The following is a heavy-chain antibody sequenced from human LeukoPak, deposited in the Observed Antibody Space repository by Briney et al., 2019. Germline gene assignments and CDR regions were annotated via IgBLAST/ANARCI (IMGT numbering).Heavy chain of an antibody. CDR1: GGSFAVYY. CDR2: INHIGST. CDR3: AQLPRYSYGSKPTSYYFDY. J-gene: IGHJ4*02. V-gene: IGHV4-34*01. Sequence: SQTLSLTCAVYGGSFAVYYWSCIRHPPGKWLECIGEINHIGSTNYNPSLTSRVTISVDTSKNQFSLKLSSVTAADTAVYYCAQLPRYSYGSKPTSYYFDYWGQGTLVTVSS. D-gene: IGHD5-18*01.